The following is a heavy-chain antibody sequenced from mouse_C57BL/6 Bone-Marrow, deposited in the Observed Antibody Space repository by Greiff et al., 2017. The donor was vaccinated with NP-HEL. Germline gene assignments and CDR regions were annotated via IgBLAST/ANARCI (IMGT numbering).Heavy chain of an antibody. CDR3: TKGPYYSNSYYAMDY. D-gene: IGHD2-5*01. J-gene: IGHJ4*01. CDR1: GYTFTDYE. CDR2: IDPETGGT. V-gene: IGHV1-15*01. Sequence: QVQLQQSGAELVRPGASVTLSCKASGYTFTDYEMHWVKQTPVHGLEWIGAIDPETGGTAYNQKFKGKAILTADKSSSTAYMELRSLTSEDSAVYYCTKGPYYSNSYYAMDYWGQGTSGTVSS.